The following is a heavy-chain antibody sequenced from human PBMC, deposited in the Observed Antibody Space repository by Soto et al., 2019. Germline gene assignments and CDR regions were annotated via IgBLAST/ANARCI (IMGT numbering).Heavy chain of an antibody. CDR1: GFTFSSYA. V-gene: IGHV3-30-3*01. CDR3: ARVRGYGGVYYYYGMDV. D-gene: IGHD4-17*01. CDR2: ISYDGSNK. J-gene: IGHJ6*02. Sequence: PGGSLRLSCAASGFTFSSYAMHWVRQAPGKGLEWVAVISYDGSNKYYADSVKGRFTISRDNSKNTLYLQMNSLRAEDTAVYYCARVRGYGGVYYYYGMDVWGQGTTVTVSS.